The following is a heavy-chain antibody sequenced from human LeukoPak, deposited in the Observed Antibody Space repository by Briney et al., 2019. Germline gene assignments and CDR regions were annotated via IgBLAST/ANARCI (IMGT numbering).Heavy chain of an antibody. CDR2: ISGSGGST. CDR1: GFTFSSYA. Sequence: GGSLRLSCAASGFTFSSYAMSWVRQAPGKGLEWVSGISGSGGSTYYADSVKGRFTISRDNSKNTLYLQMNSLRAEDTAVYYCAKEGITFGGVIVKYYYYYYMDVWGKGTTVTISS. J-gene: IGHJ6*03. V-gene: IGHV3-23*01. CDR3: AKEGITFGGVIVKYYYYYYMDV. D-gene: IGHD3-16*02.